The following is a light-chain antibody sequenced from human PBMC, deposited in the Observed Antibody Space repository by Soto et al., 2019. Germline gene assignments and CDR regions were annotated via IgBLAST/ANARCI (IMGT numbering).Light chain of an antibody. Sequence: DIQMTQSPSTLSASIGDRVTITCRASQSINSWLAWYQQKPGKAPKLLIYKASSLHSGVPSRFSGSGSGTEFTLTISSLQPNDFATYYCQQYHNYSPLTFGQGTKLEIK. V-gene: IGKV1-5*03. CDR3: QQYHNYSPLT. CDR1: QSINSW. CDR2: KAS. J-gene: IGKJ2*01.